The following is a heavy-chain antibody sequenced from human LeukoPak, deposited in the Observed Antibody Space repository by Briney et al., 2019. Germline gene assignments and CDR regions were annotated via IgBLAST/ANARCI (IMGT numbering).Heavy chain of an antibody. CDR2: ISAYNGNT. CDR1: GYTFTSYG. V-gene: IGHV1-18*01. CDR3: ARDLPMRDYVWGSYRYWACGMDY. Sequence: ASVKVSCKASGYTFTSYGISWVRQAPGQGLEWMGWISAYNGNTNYAQKLQGRVTMTTDTSTSTAYMELRSLRSDDTAVYYCARDLPMRDYVWGSYRYWACGMDYWGQGTLVTVSS. J-gene: IGHJ4*02. D-gene: IGHD3-16*02.